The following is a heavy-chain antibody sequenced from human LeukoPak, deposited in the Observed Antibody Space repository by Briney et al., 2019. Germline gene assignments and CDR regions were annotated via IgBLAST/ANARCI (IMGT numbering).Heavy chain of an antibody. J-gene: IGHJ4*02. CDR2: ISSSGSTI. Sequence: GGSMRLSCAASGFTFSSYEMNWVRQAPGKGLEWVSYISSSGSTIYYADSVKGRFTISRDNAKNSLYLQMNSLRAEDTAVYYCASDSYGYGDYWGQGTLVTVSS. D-gene: IGHD5-18*01. V-gene: IGHV3-48*03. CDR3: ASDSYGYGDY. CDR1: GFTFSSYE.